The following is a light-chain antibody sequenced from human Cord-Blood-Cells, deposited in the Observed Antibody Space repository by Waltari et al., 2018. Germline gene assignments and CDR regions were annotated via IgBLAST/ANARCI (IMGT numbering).Light chain of an antibody. V-gene: IGKV2-28*01. CDR1: QSLLHSNGYKY. CDR3: MQALQTPWT. CDR2: LGS. J-gene: IGKJ1*01. Sequence: DIVMTQSPLSLPVTPGEPASISCRSSQSLLHSNGYKYLDWYLQKPGQSPQLLIYLGSNRASGVPDRFSGSGSGTDFTLKISRVEAEDVWVYYCMQALQTPWTFGQGTKVEIK.